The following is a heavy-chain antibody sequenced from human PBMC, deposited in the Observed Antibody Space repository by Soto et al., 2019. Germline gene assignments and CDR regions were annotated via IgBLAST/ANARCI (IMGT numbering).Heavy chain of an antibody. CDR1: RFSFGSFG. CDR3: ARGNLSFDFDS. Sequence: QIQLVESGGGVVQPGGSLRLSCAASRFSFGSFGMHWVRQAPGKGLEWVAFISRDGTNTYYGDSVKGRFTLSRDNSMNTVYLQMTTVRDEDTALYYCARGNLSFDFDSWGQGTLVIVSS. J-gene: IGHJ4*02. V-gene: IGHV3-30*03. CDR2: ISRDGTNT.